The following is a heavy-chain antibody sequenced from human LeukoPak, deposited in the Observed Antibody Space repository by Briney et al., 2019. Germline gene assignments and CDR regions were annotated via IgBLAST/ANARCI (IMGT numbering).Heavy chain of an antibody. CDR2: IYASGST. J-gene: IGHJ4*02. D-gene: IGHD6-19*01. CDR3: ARDGWHGAVAGAIDY. Sequence: SETLSLTCTVSGGSISSYYWSWIRQPAGKGLEWIGRIYASGSTNYNPSLKSRVTMSVDTSKNQFSLKLSSVTAADTAVYYCARDGWHGAVAGAIDYWGQGTLVTVSS. V-gene: IGHV4-4*07. CDR1: GGSISSYY.